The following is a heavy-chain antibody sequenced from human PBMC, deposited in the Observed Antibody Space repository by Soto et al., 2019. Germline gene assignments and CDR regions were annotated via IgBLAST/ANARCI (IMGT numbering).Heavy chain of an antibody. D-gene: IGHD5-18*01. V-gene: IGHV4-39*01. CDR2: IYYSGST. CDR1: GGSISSSSYF. J-gene: IGHJ4*02. CDR3: ARTYTAMVTFYFDY. Sequence: PSETLSLTCSVSGGSISSSSYFWGWIRQPPGKGLEWIGSIYYSGSTYYNPSLKSRVTVSVDTSKNQFSLKLSSVTAADTAVYYCARTYTAMVTFYFDYWGQGTLVTVSS.